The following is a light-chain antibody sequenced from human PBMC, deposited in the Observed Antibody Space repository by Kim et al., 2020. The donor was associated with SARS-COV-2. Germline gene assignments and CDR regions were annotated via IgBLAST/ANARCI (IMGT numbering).Light chain of an antibody. V-gene: IGLV1-40*01. CDR1: SSNSGAGYN. CDR2: GDS. J-gene: IGLJ1*01. CDR3: QSYDSSLSGYV. Sequence: QRVTISCTGTSSNSGAGYNLHWYQQLPGTAPKHLIYGDSNRPSGVPDRFSGSKSGTSASLAITGLQAEDEADYYCQSYDSSLSGYVFGTGTKVTVL.